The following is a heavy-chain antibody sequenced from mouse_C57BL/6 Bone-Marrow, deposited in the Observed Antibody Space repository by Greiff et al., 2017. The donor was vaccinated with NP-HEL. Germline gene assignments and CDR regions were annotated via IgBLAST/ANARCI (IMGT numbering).Heavy chain of an antibody. J-gene: IGHJ1*03. CDR1: GYTFTSYW. CDR3: ARNDGSHWYFDV. CDR2: IDPSDSYT. V-gene: IGHV1-69*01. D-gene: IGHD1-1*01. Sequence: QVQLKQPGAELVMPGASVKLSCKASGYTFTSYWMHWVKQRPGQGLEWIGEIDPSDSYTNYNQKFKGKSTLTVEKSSTTAYMQLSSLTSEDSEVYYCARNDGSHWYFDVGGTGTTVTVSS.